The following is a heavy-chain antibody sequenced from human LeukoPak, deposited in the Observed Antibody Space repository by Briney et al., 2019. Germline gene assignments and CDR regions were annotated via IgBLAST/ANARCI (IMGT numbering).Heavy chain of an antibody. J-gene: IGHJ6*03. CDR3: ARSNYDFWSGYYYYMDV. Sequence: SQTLSLTCTVSGGSISSGDYYWSWIRQPPGKGLEWIGYLYYSGSTYYNPSLKSRVTISVDTSKNQFSLKLSSVTAADTAVYYCARSNYDFWSGYYYYMDVWGKGTTVTVSS. D-gene: IGHD3-3*01. CDR2: LYYSGST. V-gene: IGHV4-30-4*08. CDR1: GGSISSGDYY.